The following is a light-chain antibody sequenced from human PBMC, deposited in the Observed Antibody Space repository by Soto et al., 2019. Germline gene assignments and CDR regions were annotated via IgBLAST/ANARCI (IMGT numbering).Light chain of an antibody. Sequence: QSFLTQPASVSGSPGQSITISCTGTSSDVGGNKYVSWYQQYPGKVPKLLINKVSNRPSGVSNRFSGSKSGNTASLTISGLLAEDEADYFCTSSTSDSLYVSGTGTKVTVL. CDR3: TSSTSDSLYV. CDR1: SSDVGGNKY. CDR2: KVS. V-gene: IGLV2-14*01. J-gene: IGLJ1*01.